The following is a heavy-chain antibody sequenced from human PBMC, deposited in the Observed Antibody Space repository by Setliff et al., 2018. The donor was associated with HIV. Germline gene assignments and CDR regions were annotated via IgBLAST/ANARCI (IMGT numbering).Heavy chain of an antibody. V-gene: IGHV3-21*04. CDR1: GFTFSSYS. Sequence: PGGSLRLSCAASGFTFSSYSMNWVRQAPGKGLEWVSSISSSSSYIYYADSVKGRFTVSRDDAENSLYLQMSSLGPEDMGLYYCAKGRDGDLNHFDYWGQGTRVTVSS. J-gene: IGHJ4*02. CDR3: AKGRDGDLNHFDY. D-gene: IGHD4-17*01. CDR2: ISSSSSYI.